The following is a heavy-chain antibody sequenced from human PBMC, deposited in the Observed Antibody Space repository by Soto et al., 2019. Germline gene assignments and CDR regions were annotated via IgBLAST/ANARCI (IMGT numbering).Heavy chain of an antibody. CDR1: GFPFSSYA. V-gene: IGHV3-23*01. CDR2: ISGSGGST. Sequence: PGGSLRLSCAASGFPFSSYAMIWVRQAPGKGLEWVSAISGSGGSTYYADSVKGRFTISRDNSKNTLYLQMNSLRAEDTAVYYCANKIGGIHDAFDIWGQGTMVTVSS. D-gene: IGHD2-15*01. J-gene: IGHJ3*02. CDR3: ANKIGGIHDAFDI.